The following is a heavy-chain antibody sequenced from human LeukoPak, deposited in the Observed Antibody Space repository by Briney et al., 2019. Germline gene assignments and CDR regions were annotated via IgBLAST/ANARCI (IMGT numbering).Heavy chain of an antibody. J-gene: IGHJ4*02. CDR2: INNDGRST. D-gene: IGHD6-19*01. V-gene: IGHV3-74*01. CDR1: GFTFRSHW. Sequence: GGSLRLTCAASGFTFRSHWMHWVRQAPGKGLVWVSRINNDGRSTSYADSVKGRLTISRDNTKNTLYLQMNSLTAEDTAVYYCARDSGSGFDHWGQGTPVTVPS. CDR3: ARDSGSGFDH.